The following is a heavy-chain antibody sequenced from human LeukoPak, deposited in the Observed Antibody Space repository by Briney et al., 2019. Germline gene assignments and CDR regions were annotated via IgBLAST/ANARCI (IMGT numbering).Heavy chain of an antibody. CDR1: GGSFSGYY. CDR2: INHSGST. CDR3: ARAVRRITIFGVVTDAFDI. Sequence: SETLSLTCAVYGGSFSGYYWSWIRQPPGKGLEWIGEINHSGSTNYNPSLKSRVTISVDRSKNQFSLKLSSVTAADTAVYYCARAVRRITIFGVVTDAFDIWGQGTMVTVSS. V-gene: IGHV4-34*01. D-gene: IGHD3-3*01. J-gene: IGHJ3*02.